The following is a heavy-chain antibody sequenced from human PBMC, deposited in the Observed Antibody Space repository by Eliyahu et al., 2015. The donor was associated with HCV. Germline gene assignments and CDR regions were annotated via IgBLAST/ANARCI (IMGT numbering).Heavy chain of an antibody. D-gene: IGHD3-22*01. CDR1: GYTFTSYY. Sequence: QVQLVQSGAEVKKPGASVKVSCKASGYTFTSYYMHWVRQAPGQGLEWMGIINPSGGSTSYAQKFQGRVTMTRDTSTSTVYMELSSLRSEDTAVYYCARGEPGLSSGYSWSDLGVDPWGQGTLVTVSS. V-gene: IGHV1-46*01. J-gene: IGHJ5*02. CDR2: INPSGGST. CDR3: ARGEPGLSSGYSWSDLGVDP.